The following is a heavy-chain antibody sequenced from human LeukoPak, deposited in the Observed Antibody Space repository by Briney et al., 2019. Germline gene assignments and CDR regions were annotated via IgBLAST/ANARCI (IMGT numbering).Heavy chain of an antibody. Sequence: SETLSLTCTVSNYSISSGYGYYWGWIRQPPGKGLEWIGNIYHSGITYYNHFNSSLKSRVTISIDTSKNQFSLRLTSVTAADTAVYFCATLVSTRYYFDYWGQGTLVTVSS. J-gene: IGHJ4*02. CDR1: NYSISSGYGYY. CDR3: ATLVSTRYYFDY. CDR2: IYHSGIT. V-gene: IGHV4-38-2*02. D-gene: IGHD5/OR15-5a*01.